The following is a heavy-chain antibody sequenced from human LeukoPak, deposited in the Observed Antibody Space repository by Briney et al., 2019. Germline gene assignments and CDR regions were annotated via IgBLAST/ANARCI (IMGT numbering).Heavy chain of an antibody. J-gene: IGHJ4*02. V-gene: IGHV4-61*02. CDR1: GGSISSGSYY. CDR3: ARDARDGGNSDYFDY. D-gene: IGHD4-23*01. Sequence: SETLSLTCTVSGGSISSGSYYWSWIRQPAGKGLEWIGRIYTSGSTNYNPSLKSRVAISGDTSKNQFSLKLSSVTAADTAVYYCARDARDGGNSDYFDYWGQGTLVTVSS. CDR2: IYTSGST.